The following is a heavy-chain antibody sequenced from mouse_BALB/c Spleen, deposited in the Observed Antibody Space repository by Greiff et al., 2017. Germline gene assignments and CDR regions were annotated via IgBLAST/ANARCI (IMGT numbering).Heavy chain of an antibody. V-gene: IGHV5-9-4*01. CDR3: ARDDKYGYDDGYAMDY. D-gene: IGHD2-14*01. CDR2: ISSGGSYT. J-gene: IGHJ4*01. Sequence: EVKVEESGGGLVKPGGSLKLSCAASGFTFSSYAMSWVRQSPEKRLEWVAEISSGGSYTYYPDTVTGRFTISRDNAKNTLYLEMSSLRSEDTAMYYCARDDKYGYDDGYAMDYWGQGTSVTVSS. CDR1: GFTFSSYA.